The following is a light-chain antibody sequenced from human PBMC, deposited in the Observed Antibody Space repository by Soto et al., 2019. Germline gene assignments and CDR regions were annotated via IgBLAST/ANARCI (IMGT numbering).Light chain of an antibody. CDR3: CSYASSGTLL. CDR1: SSDIGRYSL. CDR2: EGS. J-gene: IGLJ2*01. V-gene: IGLV2-23*01. Sequence: QSVLTQPASVSGSPGQSITISCTGTSSDIGRYSLVSWYQQLPAKAPKLMIYEGSERPSGISDRFSGSQSGNTASLTISGLQAEDEADYYCCSYASSGTLLFGGGTKLTVL.